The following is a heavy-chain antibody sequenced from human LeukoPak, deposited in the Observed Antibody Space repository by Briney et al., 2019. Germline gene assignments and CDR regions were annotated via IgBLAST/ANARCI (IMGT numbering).Heavy chain of an antibody. CDR2: MNPNSGNT. D-gene: IGHD3-3*01. J-gene: IGHJ6*02. Sequence: ASVKVSCKASGYTFTSYDINWVRQATGQGLEWMGWMNPNSGNTGYAQKFQGRVTMTRNTSISTAYMELSSLRSEDTAVYYCARGPIPINYYYFWSGYYEGMDVWGQGTTVTVSS. V-gene: IGHV1-8*01. CDR3: ARGPIPINYYYFWSGYYEGMDV. CDR1: GYTFTSYD.